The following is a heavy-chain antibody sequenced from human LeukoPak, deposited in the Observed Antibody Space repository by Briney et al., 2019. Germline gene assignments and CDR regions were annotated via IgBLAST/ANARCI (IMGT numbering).Heavy chain of an antibody. Sequence: GGSLRLSCAASGFTFSSYSMNWVRQAPGKGLEWVSYINSGSSYMYYPDSAKGRFTISRDNAKNSLYLQMDSLRDEDTAVYYCAREDDDWGPNTFDVWGQGTVVAVSS. J-gene: IGHJ3*01. CDR2: INSGSSYM. CDR1: GFTFSSYS. CDR3: AREDDDWGPNTFDV. D-gene: IGHD7-27*01. V-gene: IGHV3-48*02.